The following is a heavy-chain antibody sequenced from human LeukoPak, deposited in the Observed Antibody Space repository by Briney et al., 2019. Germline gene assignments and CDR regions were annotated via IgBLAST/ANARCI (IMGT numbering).Heavy chain of an antibody. V-gene: IGHV4-39*07. Sequence: SETLSLTCTVSGGSISSSSYYWGWIRQPPVKGLEWIGNIYYSGSTNYNPSLKSRVTISVATSKNQFSLKLSSVTAADTAVYYCARGLRSRDGYNYDYFDDWGQGTLVTVSS. D-gene: IGHD5-24*01. CDR1: GGSISSSSYY. CDR2: IYYSGST. CDR3: ARGLRSRDGYNYDYFDD. J-gene: IGHJ4*02.